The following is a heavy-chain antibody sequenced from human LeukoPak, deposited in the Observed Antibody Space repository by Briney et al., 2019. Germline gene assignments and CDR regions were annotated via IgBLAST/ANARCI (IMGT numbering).Heavy chain of an antibody. CDR3: ASPEWLPDSIDI. Sequence: GGSLRLSCAASGFTFSTYWMTWVRQAPGMGLEWVANIKHDGSEKYYVDSVKGRFTISRDNAKNSLYLQMNSLRAEDTAVYYCASPEWLPDSIDIWGQGTMVTVSS. D-gene: IGHD3-3*01. CDR1: GFTFSTYW. CDR2: IKHDGSEK. V-gene: IGHV3-7*01. J-gene: IGHJ3*02.